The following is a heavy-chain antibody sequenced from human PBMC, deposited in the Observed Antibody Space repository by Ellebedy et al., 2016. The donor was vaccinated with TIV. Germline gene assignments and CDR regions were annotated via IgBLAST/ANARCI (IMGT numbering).Heavy chain of an antibody. CDR1: GFTFSSYS. D-gene: IGHD3-10*02. J-gene: IGHJ4*02. Sequence: GESLKISCAASGFTFSSYSMNWVRQAPGKGLEWVSYISSSSSTIYYADSVKGRFTISRDNAKSSLYLQMNRLRDEDTAVYYCARGLTMYYFDYWGQGTLVTFSS. V-gene: IGHV3-48*02. CDR3: ARGLTMYYFDY. CDR2: ISSSSSTI.